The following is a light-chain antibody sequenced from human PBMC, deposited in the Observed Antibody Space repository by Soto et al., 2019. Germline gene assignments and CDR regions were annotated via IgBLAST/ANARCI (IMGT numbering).Light chain of an antibody. CDR2: VNSDGSH. V-gene: IGLV4-69*02. Sequence: QLVLTQSPSASASLGASVKLTCTLTSGHSSYAIAWHQQQPEKGPRFLMRVNSDGSHSKGDGIPDRFSGSSSGAERYLTISSLQPXDEADYYCQTWGTGIAVFGGGTQLTVL. J-gene: IGLJ7*01. CDR3: QTWGTGIAV. CDR1: SGHSSYA.